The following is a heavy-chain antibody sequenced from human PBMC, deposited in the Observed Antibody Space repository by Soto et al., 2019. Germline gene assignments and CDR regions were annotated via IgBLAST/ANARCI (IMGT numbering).Heavy chain of an antibody. V-gene: IGHV4-39*01. D-gene: IGHD2-15*01. Sequence: SETLSLTCTVSGCSITNDNYYWAWIRQPPGKGLEWIGSMFYSGLTYYNPSLKSRVTLSVDTSKNHFSVRLNSVTAADTAVYYCAPLTVSLSGPYGIHVWGQGTTVTVS. CDR3: APLTVSLSGPYGIHV. CDR1: GCSITNDNYY. J-gene: IGHJ6*02. CDR2: MFYSGLT.